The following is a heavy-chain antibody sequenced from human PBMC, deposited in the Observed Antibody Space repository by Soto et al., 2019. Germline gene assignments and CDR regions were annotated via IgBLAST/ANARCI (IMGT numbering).Heavy chain of an antibody. V-gene: IGHV3-73*01. Sequence: EVQLVESGGGLVQPGGSLKISCAASGFTFSGSALHWVRQASGKGREWVGRIRSKGNNYATAYGASLKGRFTISRDDSKNTAYLQMNSLNTEDTAVYYCSRQASDFWSGKPQYYMDVWGKGTTVTVS. CDR2: IRSKGNNYAT. J-gene: IGHJ6*03. CDR1: GFTFSGSA. CDR3: SRQASDFWSGKPQYYMDV. D-gene: IGHD3-3*01.